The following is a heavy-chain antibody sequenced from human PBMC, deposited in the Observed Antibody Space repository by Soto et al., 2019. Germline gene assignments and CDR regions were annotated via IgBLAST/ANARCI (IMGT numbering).Heavy chain of an antibody. D-gene: IGHD3-22*01. CDR3: ARETYYYDSSGTNYYYYGMDV. V-gene: IGHV3-48*02. CDR1: GFTFSSYS. CDR2: ISSSSSTI. Sequence: EVQLLESGGGLVQPGGSLRLSCAASGFTFSSYSMNWVRQAPGKGLEWVSYISSSSSTIYYADSVKGRFTISRDNAKNSLYLQMNSLRDEDTAVYYCARETYYYDSSGTNYYYYGMDVWGQGTTVTVSS. J-gene: IGHJ6*02.